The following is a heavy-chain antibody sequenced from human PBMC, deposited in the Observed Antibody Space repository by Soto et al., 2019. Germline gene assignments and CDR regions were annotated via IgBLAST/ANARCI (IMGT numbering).Heavy chain of an antibody. D-gene: IGHD3-10*01. Sequence: LSLTCAVYGGSFSGYYWSWIRQPPGKGLEWIGEINHSGSTNYNPSLKSRVTISVDTSKNQFSLKLSSVTAADTAVYYCARGGYYYGSGTSGFWFDPWGQGTLVTVSS. V-gene: IGHV4-34*01. CDR2: INHSGST. J-gene: IGHJ5*02. CDR1: GGSFSGYY. CDR3: ARGGYYYGSGTSGFWFDP.